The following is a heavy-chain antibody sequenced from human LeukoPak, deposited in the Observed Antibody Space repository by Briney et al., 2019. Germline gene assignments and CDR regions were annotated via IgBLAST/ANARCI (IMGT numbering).Heavy chain of an antibody. V-gene: IGHV3-48*03. D-gene: IGHD2-15*01. J-gene: IGHJ4*02. CDR3: ARPRSGGTWFFDY. CDR1: GFTFGDYA. Sequence: SGGSLRLSCTASGFTFGDYAMNWVRQAPGKGLEWISHISSTSSTIKYADSVKGRFTISRDNAKNSLHLQMNSLRAEDTAVYYCARPRSGGTWFFDYWGQGTLVTVSS. CDR2: ISSTSSTI.